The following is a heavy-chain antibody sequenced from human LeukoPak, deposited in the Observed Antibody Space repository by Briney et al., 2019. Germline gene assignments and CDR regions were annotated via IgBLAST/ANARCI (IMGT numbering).Heavy chain of an antibody. J-gene: IGHJ4*02. CDR1: GDSFRTFY. CDR2: VFHTGST. CDR3: ARGAASVVRGDVHFDS. V-gene: IGHV4-59*01. Sequence: PSETLSLTCTVSGDSFRTFYWSWLRQPPGKGLEWIGFVFHTGSTNYTPSLKSRITMSVESSKNQFSLKVTSVTAADAAVYYCARGAASVVRGDVHFDSWGQGTLVTVSS. D-gene: IGHD3-10*01.